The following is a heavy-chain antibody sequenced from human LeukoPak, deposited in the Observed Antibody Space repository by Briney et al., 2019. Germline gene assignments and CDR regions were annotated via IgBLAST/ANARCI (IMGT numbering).Heavy chain of an antibody. CDR3: ARDLGSSTSPNWFDP. CDR1: GFTFSDYY. V-gene: IGHV3-11*01. J-gene: IGHJ5*02. D-gene: IGHD2-2*01. Sequence: GGSLRLSCAASGFTFSDYYMSWIRQAPGKGLEWVSYISSSGSTIYYADSVKGRFTISRDNAKNSLYLRMNSLRAEDTAVYYCARDLGSSTSPNWFDPWGQGTLVTVSS. CDR2: ISSSGSTI.